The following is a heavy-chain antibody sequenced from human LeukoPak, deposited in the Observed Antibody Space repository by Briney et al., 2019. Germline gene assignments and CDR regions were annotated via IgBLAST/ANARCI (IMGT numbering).Heavy chain of an antibody. CDR2: ISTSSSTI. D-gene: IGHD1-26*01. J-gene: IGHJ5*02. CDR1: GFTFSSYS. Sequence: GGSLRLSCAASGFTFSSYSMNWVRQAPGKGLEWVSSISTSSSTIYYANSVKGRFTISRDNAKNSLYVQMNSLRAEDTAVYYCARGSGSYSFNLLGFDPWGQGTLVTVSS. V-gene: IGHV3-48*01. CDR3: ARGSGSYSFNLLGFDP.